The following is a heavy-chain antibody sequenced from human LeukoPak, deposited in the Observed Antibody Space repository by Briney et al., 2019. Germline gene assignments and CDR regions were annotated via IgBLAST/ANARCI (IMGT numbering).Heavy chain of an antibody. CDR2: VYYSGST. V-gene: IGHV4-59*01. J-gene: IGHJ4*02. CDR1: GGSLSGFY. D-gene: IGHD6-13*01. Sequence: PSETLSLTCTVSGGSLSGFYWSWIRQPPGEGLEWIGYVYYSGSTTYNPSLKSRVTISVDTSKNQFSLRLSSVTAADTAMYYCSRYSSSWYNDYWGQGTLVTVSS. CDR3: SRYSSSWYNDY.